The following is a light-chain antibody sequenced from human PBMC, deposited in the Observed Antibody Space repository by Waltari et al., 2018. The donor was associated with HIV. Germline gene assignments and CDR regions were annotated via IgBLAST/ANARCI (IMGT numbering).Light chain of an antibody. CDR1: SSNIGSNY. J-gene: IGLJ3*02. CDR2: RND. CDR3: AAWDDSLSGWV. Sequence: PGQRVTISCSGSSSNIGSNYVYWFQQLPGTAPKLLIYRNDQRPSGVPGRFSGSKSGTSASLAISGLRSENEADYYCAAWDDSLSGWVFGGGTKLTVL. V-gene: IGLV1-47*01.